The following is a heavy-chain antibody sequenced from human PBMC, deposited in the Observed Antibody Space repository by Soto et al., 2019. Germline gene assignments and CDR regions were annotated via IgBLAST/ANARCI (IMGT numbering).Heavy chain of an antibody. CDR2: IIPMFGPA. J-gene: IGHJ5*02. CDR3: AGVRITVTTEGWFDP. D-gene: IGHD1-1*01. Sequence: QVQLVQSRAEVREPGSSVKVSCKASGGTFSTDAISWVRQAPGQGLEWMGGIIPMFGPANYAREFQGRVTITAGESTSTTYLELSSLRSEDTAVYYCAGVRITVTTEGWFDPWGQGTLVTVSS. CDR1: GGTFSTDA. V-gene: IGHV1-69*01.